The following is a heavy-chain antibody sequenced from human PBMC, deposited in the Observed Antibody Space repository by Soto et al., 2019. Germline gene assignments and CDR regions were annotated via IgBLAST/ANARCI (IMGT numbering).Heavy chain of an antibody. CDR2: IIPMCYTV. CDR1: GGNFSTFA. V-gene: IGHV1-69*06. CDR3: ARGQMSTMWNLDY. D-gene: IGHD1-1*01. Sequence: QVQLVQSGAEVKKPGSSVKVSCKASGGNFSTFAISWVRQAPGQGLELLGNIIPMCYTVIYVPNFKGRVTISADKFTKTANMELSIQISEDTVVYDCARGQMSTMWNLDYWGQGTLVTVSS. J-gene: IGHJ4*02.